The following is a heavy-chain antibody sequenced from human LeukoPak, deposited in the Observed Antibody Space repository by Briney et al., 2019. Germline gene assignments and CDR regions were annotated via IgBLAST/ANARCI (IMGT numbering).Heavy chain of an antibody. D-gene: IGHD6-25*01. CDR1: GSTFTTYH. J-gene: IGHJ4*02. CDR3: ARTTSFTASGYDY. CDR2: MNPNSGDR. Sequence: ASVKVSCRASGSTFTTYHINWVRQATGQGLEWMGWMNPNSGDRGYAHKFQGRVTITTDTSIGTAYMELSSLRSEDTAVYFCARTTSFTASGYDYWGQGTLVTVSS. V-gene: IGHV1-8*03.